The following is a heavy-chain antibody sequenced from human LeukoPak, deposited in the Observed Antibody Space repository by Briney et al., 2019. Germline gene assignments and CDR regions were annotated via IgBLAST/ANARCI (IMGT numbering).Heavy chain of an antibody. CDR3: ASDLCSVEPAAPCYYFDY. CDR2: SSAYNENT. D-gene: IGHD2-2*01. V-gene: IGHV1-18*01. J-gene: IGHJ4*02. CDR1: GYTLSRYG. Sequence: ASVSVSFKASGYTLSRYGISWVRQAPGQGLEWMGWSSAYNENTNSALKVQGRVTMTTDTSTSTAYMELRSLRSDDTAVYYYASDLCSVEPAAPCYYFDYWGQGTLVTVSS.